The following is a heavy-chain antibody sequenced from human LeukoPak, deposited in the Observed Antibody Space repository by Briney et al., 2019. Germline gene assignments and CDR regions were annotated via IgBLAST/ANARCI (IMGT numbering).Heavy chain of an antibody. V-gene: IGHV3-30*01. CDR1: GFTFSSYA. J-gene: IGHJ4*02. CDR2: ISYDGSNK. D-gene: IGHD6-13*01. CDR3: ARAEQLVKVTLDY. Sequence: PGRSLRLSCAASGFTFSSYAMHWVRQAPGKAREWWAVISYDGSNKYYADSVKGRFTISRDNSKNTLYLQMNSLRAEDTAGYYCARAEQLVKVTLDYWGQGTLVTVSS.